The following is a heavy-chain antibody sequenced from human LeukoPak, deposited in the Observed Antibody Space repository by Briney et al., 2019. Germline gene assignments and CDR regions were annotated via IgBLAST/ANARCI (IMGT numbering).Heavy chain of an antibody. D-gene: IGHD2-8*01. Sequence: PSETLSLTCTVSGGSISSSSYYWNWIRQHPGKGLEWIGYIYNSGSTYYNPSLKSRSTISVDTSKNQFSLKLSSVTAADTAVYYCARGYCTNGVCSSDYFDYWGQGTLVTVSS. J-gene: IGHJ4*02. CDR3: ARGYCTNGVCSSDYFDY. V-gene: IGHV4-31*03. CDR1: GGSISSSSYY. CDR2: IYNSGST.